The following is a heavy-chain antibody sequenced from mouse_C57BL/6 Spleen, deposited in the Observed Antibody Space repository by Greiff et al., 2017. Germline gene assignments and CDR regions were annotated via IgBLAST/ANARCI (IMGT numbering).Heavy chain of an antibody. Sequence: LQQSGASVKISCKASGYAFSSYWMNWVKQRPGKGLEWIGQIYPGDGDTNYNGKFKGKATLTADKSSSTAYMQLSSLTSEDSAVYFCARGGFITTVDFDVWGTGTTVTVSS. J-gene: IGHJ1*03. V-gene: IGHV1-80*01. CDR2: IYPGDGDT. CDR1: GYAFSSYW. CDR3: ARGGFITTVDFDV. D-gene: IGHD1-1*01.